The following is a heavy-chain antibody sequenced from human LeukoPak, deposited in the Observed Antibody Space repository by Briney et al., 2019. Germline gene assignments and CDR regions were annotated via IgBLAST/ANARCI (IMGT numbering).Heavy chain of an antibody. V-gene: IGHV3-21*01. J-gene: IGHJ4*02. CDR2: ISSSSSYI. CDR1: GFTFSSYS. CDR3: ASDYDSSGYPDY. D-gene: IGHD3-22*01. Sequence: PGGSLRLSCAGSGFTFSSYSMNWVRQAPGKGLEWVSSISSSSSYIYYADSVKGRFTISRDNAKNSLYLQMNSLRAEDTAVYYCASDYDSSGYPDYWGQGTLVTVSS.